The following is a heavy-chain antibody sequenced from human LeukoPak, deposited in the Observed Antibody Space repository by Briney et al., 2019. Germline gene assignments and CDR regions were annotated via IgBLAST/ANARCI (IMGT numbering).Heavy chain of an antibody. J-gene: IGHJ4*02. Sequence: GGSLRLSCAASGFSFSAYWMTWVRQAPGTGLEWVANINPAGSETYYVDPVKGRFSTSRDNAKNLVYLQMNSLRAEDTAVYHCARFGYVAAVDVWGQGTPVTVSS. CDR3: ARFGYVAAVDV. CDR2: INPAGSET. V-gene: IGHV3-7*01. CDR1: GFSFSAYW. D-gene: IGHD2-15*01.